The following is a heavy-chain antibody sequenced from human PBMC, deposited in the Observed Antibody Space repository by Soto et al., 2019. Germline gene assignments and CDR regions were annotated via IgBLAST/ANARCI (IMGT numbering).Heavy chain of an antibody. CDR2: IWYDGSNK. Sequence: QVQLVESGGGVVQPGRSLRLSCAASGFTFSSYGMHWVRQAPGKGLEWVAVIWYDGSNKYYADSVKGRFTISRDNSKNTLCLQMNCLRAEDTAVDYCARCPSGWADYYYYYCMDGCGQGTTVTVSS. CDR3: ARCPSGWADYYYYYCMDG. J-gene: IGHJ6*02. V-gene: IGHV3-33*01. D-gene: IGHD6-19*01. CDR1: GFTFSSYG.